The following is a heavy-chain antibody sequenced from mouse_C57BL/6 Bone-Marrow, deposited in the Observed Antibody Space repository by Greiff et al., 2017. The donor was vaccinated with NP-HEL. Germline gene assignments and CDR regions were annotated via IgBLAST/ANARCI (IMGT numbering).Heavy chain of an antibody. CDR3: ARGNWAFYAMDY. CDR2: IYPGSGNT. V-gene: IGHV1-76*01. CDR1: GYTFTDYY. Sequence: QSGAELVRPGASVKLSCKASGYTFTDYYINWVKQRPGQGLEWIARIYPGSGNTYYNEKFKGKATLTAEKSSSTAYMQLSSLTSEDSAVYFCARGNWAFYAMDYWGQGTSVTVSS. D-gene: IGHD4-1*01. J-gene: IGHJ4*01.